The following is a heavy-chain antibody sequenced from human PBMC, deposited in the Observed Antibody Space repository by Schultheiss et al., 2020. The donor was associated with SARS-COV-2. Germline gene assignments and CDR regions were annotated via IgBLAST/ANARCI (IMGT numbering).Heavy chain of an antibody. J-gene: IGHJ5*02. CDR2: IYTSGST. Sequence: SETLSLTCTVSGGFISSYHWSWIRQPAGKGLEWIGRIYTSGSTNYNPSLKSRVTMSVDTSKNQFSLKLSSVTAADTAVYYCARDQIAARPGWFDPWGQGTLVTVSS. V-gene: IGHV4-4*07. CDR1: GGFISSYH. CDR3: ARDQIAARPGWFDP. D-gene: IGHD6-6*01.